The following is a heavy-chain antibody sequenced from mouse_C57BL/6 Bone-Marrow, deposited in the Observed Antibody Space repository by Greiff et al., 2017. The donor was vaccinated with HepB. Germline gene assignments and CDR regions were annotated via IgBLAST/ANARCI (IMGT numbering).Heavy chain of an antibody. V-gene: IGHV5-6*02. CDR2: ISSGGSYT. Sequence: DVMLVESGGDLVKPGGSLKLSCAASGFTFSSYGMSWVRQTPDKRLEWVASISSGGSYTYYPDSVKGRFTISRDNAKNTLYLQMSSLKSEDTAMYDCARRLFMDYWGQGTSVTVSS. CDR3: ARRLFMDY. J-gene: IGHJ4*01. D-gene: IGHD1-1*02. CDR1: GFTFSSYG.